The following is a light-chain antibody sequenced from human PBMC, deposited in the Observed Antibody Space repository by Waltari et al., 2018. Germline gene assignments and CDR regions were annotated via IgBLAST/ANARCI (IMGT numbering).Light chain of an antibody. V-gene: IGKV3-20*01. CDR1: QSVSSSY. J-gene: IGKJ1*01. CDR3: QQYGSSPT. CDR2: GAS. Sequence: EIVLTQSPGTLSLSPGDRATISCRASQSVSSSYLAWYQQKPGQAPRLLISGASSRATGIPDRFSGSGSGTDFTLTISRLEPEDFAVYYCQQYGSSPTFGQGTKVEIK.